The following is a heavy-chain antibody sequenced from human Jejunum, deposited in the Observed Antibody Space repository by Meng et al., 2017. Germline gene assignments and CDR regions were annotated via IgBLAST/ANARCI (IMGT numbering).Heavy chain of an antibody. J-gene: IGHJ6*02. V-gene: IGHV1-2*02. Sequence: ASVKVSCKASGYTFTGYYMHWVRQAPGQGLEWVGWINPTSGGTNYAQKFQGRVTMTRDTSINTAYMELSSLRFDDTAVYYCARDGTNYGMDVWGQGTTVTVSS. CDR1: GYTFTGYY. CDR3: ARDGTNYGMDV. D-gene: IGHD1-26*01. CDR2: INPTSGGT.